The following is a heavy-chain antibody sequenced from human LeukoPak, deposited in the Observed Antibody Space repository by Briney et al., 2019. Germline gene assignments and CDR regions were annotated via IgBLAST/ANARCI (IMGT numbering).Heavy chain of an antibody. CDR3: ARGFDYSNYFDP. V-gene: IGHV1-8*01. J-gene: IGHJ5*02. CDR2: MNPNSGNT. CDR1: GYTFTSYD. D-gene: IGHD4-11*01. Sequence: GASVKVSCKASGYTFTSYDINWVRQATGQGLEWMGWMNPNSGNTGYAQKFQGRVTMTRNTSTSTAYMELSSLRSEDTAVYYCARGFDYSNYFDPWGQGTLVTVSS.